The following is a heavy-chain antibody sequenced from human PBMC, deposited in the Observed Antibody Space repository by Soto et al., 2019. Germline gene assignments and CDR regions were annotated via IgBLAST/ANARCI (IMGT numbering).Heavy chain of an antibody. D-gene: IGHD4-17*01. V-gene: IGHV3-48*01. CDR3: ARDLYGDYIIDY. CDR2: ISSIYSTI. Sequence: PGGSLRLSCAASGFTFSSYSMNWVRQAPGKGLEWVSYISSIYSTIYYADSVKGRFTISRDNAKNSLYLQMNSLRAEDTAVYYCARDLYGDYIIDYWGQGILVTVSS. CDR1: GFTFSSYS. J-gene: IGHJ4*02.